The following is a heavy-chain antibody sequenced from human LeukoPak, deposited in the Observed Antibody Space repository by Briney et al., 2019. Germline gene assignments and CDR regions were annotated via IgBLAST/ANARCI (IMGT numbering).Heavy chain of an antibody. D-gene: IGHD1-26*01. J-gene: IGHJ4*02. CDR3: ARDFDSGSYFPFDY. CDR2: ISSSSSYI. CDR1: GFTFSSYW. V-gene: IGHV3-21*01. Sequence: GGSLRLSCAASGFTFSSYWMHWVRQAPGKGLEWVSSISSSSSYIYYADSVKGRFTISRDNAKNSLYLQMNSLRAEDTAVYYCARDFDSGSYFPFDYWGQGTLVTVSS.